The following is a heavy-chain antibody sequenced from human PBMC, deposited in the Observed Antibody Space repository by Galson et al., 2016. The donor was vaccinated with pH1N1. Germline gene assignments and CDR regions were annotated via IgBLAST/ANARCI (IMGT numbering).Heavy chain of an antibody. Sequence: SLRLSCAASGFSFSNFVMSWVRQAPGKGLEWVSSISGTSLSRYYTDSVKGRFTTTRDNSRNTLFLQMDSLRAEDTAVYYCAKSSDKRLQFYYFDSWGQGTLVTVSS. CDR3: AKSSDKRLQFYYFDS. J-gene: IGHJ4*02. CDR1: GFSFSNFV. V-gene: IGHV3-23*01. D-gene: IGHD5-24*01. CDR2: ISGTSLSR.